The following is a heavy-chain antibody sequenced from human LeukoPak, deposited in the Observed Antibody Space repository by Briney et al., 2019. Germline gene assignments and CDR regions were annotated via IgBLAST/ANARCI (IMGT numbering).Heavy chain of an antibody. Sequence: GGSLRLSCAASGFTFSNYAMSWVRQSPGKGLEWVARISGGGNSTYYADSVKGRFAISRDNSKKTLYLQMNSLRAEDTAIYYCAAPSIVRPSYYYGMDVWGQGTTVTVSS. D-gene: IGHD3-10*02. CDR2: ISGGGNST. CDR3: AAPSIVRPSYYYGMDV. V-gene: IGHV3-23*01. J-gene: IGHJ6*02. CDR1: GFTFSNYA.